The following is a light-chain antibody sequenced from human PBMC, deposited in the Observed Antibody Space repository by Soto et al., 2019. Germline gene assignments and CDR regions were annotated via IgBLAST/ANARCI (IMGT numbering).Light chain of an antibody. J-gene: IGKJ4*01. V-gene: IGKV3D-15*01. CDR1: QSVSSN. CDR2: GAS. Sequence: EIVLTQSPGTLSLSPRERATLSCRASQSVSSNLAWYQQKAGQAPRLLIYGASTRATDIPARFSGSGSGTEFTLTISSLQSEDFAVYYCQQYNNWPPLTFGGGTKVEIK. CDR3: QQYNNWPPLT.